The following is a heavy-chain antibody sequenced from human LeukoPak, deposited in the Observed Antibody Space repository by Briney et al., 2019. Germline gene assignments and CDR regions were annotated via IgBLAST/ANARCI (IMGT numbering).Heavy chain of an antibody. D-gene: IGHD3-10*01. J-gene: IGHJ4*02. CDR3: AREYYYGSGFDY. V-gene: IGHV3-66*01. Sequence: GGSLRLSCAASGFTVSSNYMSWVRQAPGKGLEWVSVIYSGGSTYYADSVKGRFTISRDNSKNTLYLQMNSLRAKDTAVYYCAREYYYGSGFDYWGQGTLVTVSS. CDR2: IYSGGST. CDR1: GFTVSSNY.